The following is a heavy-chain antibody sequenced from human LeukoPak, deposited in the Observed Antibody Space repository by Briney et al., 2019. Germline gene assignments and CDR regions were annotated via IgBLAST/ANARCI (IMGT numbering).Heavy chain of an antibody. CDR2: IYYSGST. CDR1: GGSISSSSYY. Sequence: PSETLSLTCTVSGGSISSSSYYWGWIRQPPGKGLEWIGSIYYSGSTYYNPSLKSRVTISVDTSKNQFSLKLSSVTAADTAVYYCARERRDYYGSSGRFDYWGQGTLVTVSS. CDR3: ARERRDYYGSSGRFDY. V-gene: IGHV4-39*02. J-gene: IGHJ4*02. D-gene: IGHD3-22*01.